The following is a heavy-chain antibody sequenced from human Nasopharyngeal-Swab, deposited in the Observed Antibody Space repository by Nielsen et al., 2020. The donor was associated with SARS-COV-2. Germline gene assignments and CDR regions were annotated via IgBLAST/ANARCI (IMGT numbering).Heavy chain of an antibody. CDR1: GYTFTGYY. CDR3: ARDQGSNPDYYGMDV. Sequence: ASVKVSCKASGYTFTGYYMHWVRQAPGQGLEWMGWINPNSGGTNYAQKFQGWVTMTGDTSISTAYMELSRLRSDDTAVYYCARDQGSNPDYYGMDVWGQGTTVTVSS. J-gene: IGHJ6*02. CDR2: INPNSGGT. V-gene: IGHV1-2*04. D-gene: IGHD4-11*01.